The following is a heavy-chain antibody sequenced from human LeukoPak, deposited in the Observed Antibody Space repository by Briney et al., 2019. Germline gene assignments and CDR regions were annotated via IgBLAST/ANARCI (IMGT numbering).Heavy chain of an antibody. CDR3: ARDRVDYYDSSGAHY. D-gene: IGHD3-22*01. Sequence: GASVKVSCKASGYTFTSYYMHWVRQAPGQGLEWMGIINPSGGSTSYAQKFQGRVTMTRDTSTSTVYMELSSLRSEDTAVYYCARDRVDYYDSSGAHYWGQGTLVTVSS. V-gene: IGHV1-46*01. CDR2: INPSGGST. J-gene: IGHJ4*02. CDR1: GYTFTSYY.